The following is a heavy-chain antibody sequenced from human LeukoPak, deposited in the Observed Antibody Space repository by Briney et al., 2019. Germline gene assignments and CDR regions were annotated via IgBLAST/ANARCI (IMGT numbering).Heavy chain of an antibody. J-gene: IGHJ4*02. CDR3: ATRLG. Sequence: PGGSLRLSCAASGFTFSSYAMSWVRQAPGKGLEWVSAISGSGGSTYYADSVKGRFTISRDNADNSLSLQMSSLRVEDTAVYYCATRLGWGQGTLVTVSS. CDR1: GFTFSSYA. V-gene: IGHV3-23*01. CDR2: ISGSGGST.